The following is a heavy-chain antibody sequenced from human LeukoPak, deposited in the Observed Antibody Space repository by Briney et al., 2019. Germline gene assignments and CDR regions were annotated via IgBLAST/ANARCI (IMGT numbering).Heavy chain of an antibody. Sequence: GGSLRLSCAASGFSFSSYWMHWVRQAPGKGLVWVARISPDGSSALSADSVKGRFTISRDNSKNTLYLQMNSLRAEDTAVYYCARQGATADFDYWGQGTLVTVSS. J-gene: IGHJ4*02. V-gene: IGHV3-74*03. CDR3: ARQGATADFDY. CDR1: GFSFSSYW. D-gene: IGHD1-26*01. CDR2: ISPDGSSA.